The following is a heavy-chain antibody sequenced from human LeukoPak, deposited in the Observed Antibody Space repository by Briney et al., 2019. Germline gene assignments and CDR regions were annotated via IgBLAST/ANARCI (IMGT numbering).Heavy chain of an antibody. CDR3: AKLRLWFGELFDAFDI. V-gene: IGHV3-30*18. CDR2: ISYDGSNK. D-gene: IGHD3-10*01. CDR1: GFTFSSYG. Sequence: GRSLRLSCAASGFTFSSYGMHWVRQAPGKGLEWVAVISYDGSNKYYADSVKGRFTISRDNSKNTPYLQMNSLRAEDTAVYYCAKLRLWFGELFDAFDIWGQGTMVTVSS. J-gene: IGHJ3*02.